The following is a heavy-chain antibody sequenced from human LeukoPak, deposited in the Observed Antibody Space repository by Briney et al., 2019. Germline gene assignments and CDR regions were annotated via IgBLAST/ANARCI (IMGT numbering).Heavy chain of an antibody. CDR1: GFTVSSNY. J-gene: IGHJ4*02. Sequence: PGGSLRLSCAASGFTVSSNYMSWVRQAPGKGLEWVSVIYSGGSTYYADSVKGRFTISRDNSKNTLYLQMNSLRAEDPAVYYCARASYYSDFDYWGQGTLVTVSS. D-gene: IGHD3-10*01. CDR2: IYSGGST. V-gene: IGHV3-53*01. CDR3: ARASYYSDFDY.